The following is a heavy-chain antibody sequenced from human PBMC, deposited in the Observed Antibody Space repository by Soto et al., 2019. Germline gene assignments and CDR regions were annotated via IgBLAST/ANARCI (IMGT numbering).Heavy chain of an antibody. V-gene: IGHV1-69*01. D-gene: IGHD3-22*01. Sequence: QVQLVQSGAEVKKPGSSVKVSCKASGGTFSSYAFSWVRQAPGQGLEWMGGIIPMFDTANYAQKFQDRVTISADESTCTAYMELSSLTSEDTAVYYCARSLTYYYETSGYYLGNIWGQGTLVTVSS. CDR3: ARSLTYYYETSGYYLGNI. CDR1: GGTFSSYA. CDR2: IIPMFDTA. J-gene: IGHJ4*02.